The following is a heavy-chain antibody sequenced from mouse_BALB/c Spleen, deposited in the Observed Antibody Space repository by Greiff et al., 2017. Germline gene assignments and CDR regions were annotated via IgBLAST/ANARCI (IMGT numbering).Heavy chain of an antibody. V-gene: IGHV1-14*01. CDR1: GYTFTSYV. D-gene: IGHD1-1*01. J-gene: IGHJ3*01. CDR3: ARSPYCGSRAWFAY. CDR2: INPYNDGT. Sequence: EVQLQQSGPELVKPGASVKMSCKASGYTFTSYVMHWVKQKPGQGLEWIGYINPYNDGTKYNEKFKGKATLTSDKSSSTAYMELSSLTSEDSAVYYCARSPYCGSRAWFAYWGQGTLVTVSA.